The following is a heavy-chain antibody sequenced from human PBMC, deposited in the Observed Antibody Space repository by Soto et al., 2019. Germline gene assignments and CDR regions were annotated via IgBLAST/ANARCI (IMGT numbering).Heavy chain of an antibody. J-gene: IGHJ6*02. Sequence: LVESCGGLVQPGGSLRLSCVASRFTFSNYWMSWVRQAPGKWREWVANIKQDETEKSYVDSVKGRFAISRDNAKKSLYLQMNSLRAEDTAIYYCARVRTANYYGMDVWGQGTTVTVSS. V-gene: IGHV3-7*05. CDR1: RFTFSNYW. CDR3: ARVRTANYYGMDV. CDR2: IKQDETEK.